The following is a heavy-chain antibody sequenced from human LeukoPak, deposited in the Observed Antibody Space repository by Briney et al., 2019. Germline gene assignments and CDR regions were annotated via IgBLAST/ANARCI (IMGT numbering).Heavy chain of an antibody. CDR1: GDGVSSNSVT. D-gene: IGHD2-2*01. V-gene: IGHV6-1*01. CDR3: ARRLTQYDCFDP. Sequence: SQTLSLTCAISGDGVSSNSVTWNWIRQSPSRGLEWLGRTYYRSTWYNDYAVSVRGRITVNPDTSKNQFSLHLNSVTPEDTAIYYCARRLTQYDCFDPWGQGILVTVSS. CDR2: TYYRSTWYN. J-gene: IGHJ5*02.